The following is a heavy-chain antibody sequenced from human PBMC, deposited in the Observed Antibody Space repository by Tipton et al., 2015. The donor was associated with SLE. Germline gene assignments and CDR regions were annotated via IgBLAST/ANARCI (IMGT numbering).Heavy chain of an antibody. V-gene: IGHV3-9*01. CDR2: ISWNSGSI. Sequence: QLVQSGGGLVQPGRSLRLSCAASGFTFDDYAMHWVRQAPGKGLEWVSGISWNSGSIGYADSVKRRFTISRDNAKNSLYLQMNSLRAEDTALYYCAKEVYGGNLYYNFDLWGRGTLVTVSS. CDR3: AKEVYGGNLYYNFDL. J-gene: IGHJ2*01. CDR1: GFTFDDYA. D-gene: IGHD4-23*01.